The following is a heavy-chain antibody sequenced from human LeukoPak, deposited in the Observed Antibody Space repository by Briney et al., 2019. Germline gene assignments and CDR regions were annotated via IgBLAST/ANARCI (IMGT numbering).Heavy chain of an antibody. J-gene: IGHJ4*02. CDR2: ISSSKRYI. Sequence: PGGSLRLSCAASGFSFSSYSMNWVRQAPGKGLEWVSSISSSKRYIYYADSVKGRFTISRDNAKNSLYLEMTSLRAEDTAVYYYASGSPAGDYWGQGTLVTVSS. CDR1: GFSFSSYS. D-gene: IGHD1-26*01. V-gene: IGHV3-21*01. CDR3: ASGSPAGDY.